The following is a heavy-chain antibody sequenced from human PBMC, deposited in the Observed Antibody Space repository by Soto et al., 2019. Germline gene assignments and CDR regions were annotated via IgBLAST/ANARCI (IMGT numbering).Heavy chain of an antibody. V-gene: IGHV4-39*01. CDR3: ARHKVVTSPFDY. J-gene: IGHJ4*02. Sequence: SETLSLTCTVSGGSISSRSYYWGWIRQPPGKGLEWIGSIYYSGSTYYNPSLKSRVTISVDTSKNQFSLKLSSVTAADTAVYYCARHKVVTSPFDYWGQGTLVTVSS. D-gene: IGHD2-15*01. CDR1: GGSISSRSYY. CDR2: IYYSGST.